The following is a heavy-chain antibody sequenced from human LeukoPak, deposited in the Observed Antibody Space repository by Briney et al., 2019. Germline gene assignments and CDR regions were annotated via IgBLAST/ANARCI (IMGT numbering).Heavy chain of an antibody. CDR1: GGCISSGGYY. CDR2: TYSSGRT. D-gene: IGHD3-10*01. Sequence: PSDTLSLTCTVSGGCISSGGYYWGLIRPHPGKGLEWIGYTYSSGRTYYNPSLKSRVTISVDTSKNQFSLKLSSVTAADTAVYYCARAPVRGDLNWFDPWGQGTLVTVSS. CDR3: ARAPVRGDLNWFDP. J-gene: IGHJ5*02. V-gene: IGHV4-31*03.